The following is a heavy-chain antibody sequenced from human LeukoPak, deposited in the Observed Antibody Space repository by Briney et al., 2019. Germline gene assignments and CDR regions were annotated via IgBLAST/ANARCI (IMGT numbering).Heavy chain of an antibody. CDR3: ARTGGYGYDY. J-gene: IGHJ4*02. CDR1: GGSISSGSYY. CDR2: IYTSGST. V-gene: IGHV4-61*02. Sequence: SETLSLTCTVSGGSISSGSYYLSWIRQPAGKGLEWIGRIYTSGSTNYNPSLKSRVTISVDTSKNQFSLKLSSVTAADTAVYYCARTGGYGYDYWGQGTLVTVSS. D-gene: IGHD5-18*01.